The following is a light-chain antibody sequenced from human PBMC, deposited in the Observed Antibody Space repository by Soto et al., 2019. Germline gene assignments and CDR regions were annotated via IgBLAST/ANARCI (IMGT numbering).Light chain of an antibody. V-gene: IGLV2-23*01. Sequence: QSALTQPASVSGSPGQSITISCTGTSSDVGSYNLVSWYQQYPGKAPKLMIYEGSERPSGVSNRFSGSKSGNTASLTISGLQAEDEADYYCCSYAGSSKVFGGGTKVTVL. J-gene: IGLJ2*01. CDR2: EGS. CDR1: SSDVGSYNL. CDR3: CSYAGSSKV.